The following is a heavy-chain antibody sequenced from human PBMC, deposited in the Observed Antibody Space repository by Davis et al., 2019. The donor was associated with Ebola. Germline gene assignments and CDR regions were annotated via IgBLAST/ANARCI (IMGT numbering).Heavy chain of an antibody. D-gene: IGHD6-13*01. V-gene: IGHV3-30*02. J-gene: IGHJ4*02. CDR3: ARWGQQMVGYYLDY. CDR2: IRFDGSIE. Sequence: PGGSLRLSCAASGFTFSSYSMNWVRQAPSRGLEWVAYIRFDGSIEHYADSVKGRFTISRDNSKSTLYLQMNSLRAEDTAVYYCARWGQQMVGYYLDYWGQGTPVTVSS. CDR1: GFTFSSYS.